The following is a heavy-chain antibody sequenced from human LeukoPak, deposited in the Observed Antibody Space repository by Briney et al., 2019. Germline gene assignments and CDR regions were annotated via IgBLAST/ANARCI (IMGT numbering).Heavy chain of an antibody. CDR1: VYTFTSYY. CDR3: ARVITMIGRFVLDY. V-gene: IGHV1-46*01. J-gene: IGHJ4*02. D-gene: IGHD3-10*02. Sequence: ASVTVSCKSSVYTFTSYYMHWVRQPPGQGLEWMGIINPSCGSTSYAQKFQGSVTMTRDISTSTDYMELSSLISDDAPVYYCARVITMIGRFVLDYWGQGTLVTVSS. CDR2: INPSCGST.